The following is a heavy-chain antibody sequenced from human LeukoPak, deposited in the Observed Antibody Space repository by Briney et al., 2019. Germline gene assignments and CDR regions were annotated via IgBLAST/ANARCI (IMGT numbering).Heavy chain of an antibody. Sequence: ASVKVSCKASGYTFTSYDINWVRQATGQGLEWMGWMNPNSGNTGYAQKFQGRDTMTRNTSMSTAYMELSSLRSEDTAVYYCARDFGAVIDDAFDIWGQGTMVTVSS. CDR2: MNPNSGNT. CDR1: GYTFTSYD. D-gene: IGHD3-10*01. J-gene: IGHJ3*02. CDR3: ARDFGAVIDDAFDI. V-gene: IGHV1-8*01.